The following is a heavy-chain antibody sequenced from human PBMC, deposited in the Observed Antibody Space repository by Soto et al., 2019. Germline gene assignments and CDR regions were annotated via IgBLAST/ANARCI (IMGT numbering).Heavy chain of an antibody. J-gene: IGHJ4*02. V-gene: IGHV3-23*01. CDR1: GFTFSSYA. D-gene: IGHD3-3*01. Sequence: HPGGSLRLSCAASGFTFSSYAMSWVRQAPGKGLEWVSAISGSGGSTYYADSVKGRFTISRDNSKNTLYLQMNSLRAEDTAVYYCAKGFYYDFWSGYYFDYWGQGTLVTVSS. CDR2: ISGSGGST. CDR3: AKGFYYDFWSGYYFDY.